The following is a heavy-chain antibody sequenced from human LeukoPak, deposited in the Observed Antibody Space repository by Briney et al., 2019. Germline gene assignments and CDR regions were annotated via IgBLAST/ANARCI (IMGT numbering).Heavy chain of an antibody. Sequence: PGGSLRLSCAVSGFTFSSYGIHWVRQAPGKGLEWVAFIGSDENNKKFGDPVKGRFTISRDNSKSTVYLQMNSLRVEDTAVYYCAKDDYRYVDYWGQGTLVIVSS. D-gene: IGHD3-16*02. J-gene: IGHJ4*02. CDR1: GFTFSSYG. CDR3: AKDDYRYVDY. CDR2: IGSDENNK. V-gene: IGHV3-30*02.